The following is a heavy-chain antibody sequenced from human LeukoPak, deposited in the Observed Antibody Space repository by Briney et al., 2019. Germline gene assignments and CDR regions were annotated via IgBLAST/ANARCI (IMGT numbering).Heavy chain of an antibody. Sequence: SETLSLTCTVSGGSISINYWSWVRQPPGKGLEWIGYICYSGSTDYNPSLRSRVTISGDTSKNQYSLRLRSVTAADTAVYYCATSAYGDYVVLWGQGTLVTVSS. V-gene: IGHV4-59*01. CDR2: ICYSGST. D-gene: IGHD4-17*01. J-gene: IGHJ4*02. CDR3: ATSAYGDYVVL. CDR1: GGSISINY.